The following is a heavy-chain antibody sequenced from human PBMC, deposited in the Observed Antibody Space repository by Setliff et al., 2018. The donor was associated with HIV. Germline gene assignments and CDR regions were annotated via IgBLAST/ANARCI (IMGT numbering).Heavy chain of an antibody. V-gene: IGHV4-34*01. Sequence: SETLSLTCAVYGGSFSGSYWSWIRQPPGKGLEWIGEINHSGSTNYSPSLKSRVTISVDTSKNQFSLKLSSVTAADTAVYYCASRRAAMWHGLFVGFEDWGQGTLVTVSS. J-gene: IGHJ4*02. D-gene: IGHD1-26*01. CDR2: INHSGST. CDR1: GGSFSGSY. CDR3: ASRRAAMWHGLFVGFED.